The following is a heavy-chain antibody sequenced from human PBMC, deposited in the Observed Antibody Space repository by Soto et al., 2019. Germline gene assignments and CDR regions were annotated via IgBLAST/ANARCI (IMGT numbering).Heavy chain of an antibody. CDR3: ARGPGPNYYYYYMDV. CDR1: GYTFTSYD. Sequence: ASVKVSCKASGYTFTSYDINWVRQATGQGLEWMGWMNPNSGNTGYAQKFQGRVTMTRNTSISTAYMELGSLRSEDTAVYYCARGPGPNYYYYYMDVWGKGTTVTVSS. J-gene: IGHJ6*03. D-gene: IGHD3-10*01. V-gene: IGHV1-8*01. CDR2: MNPNSGNT.